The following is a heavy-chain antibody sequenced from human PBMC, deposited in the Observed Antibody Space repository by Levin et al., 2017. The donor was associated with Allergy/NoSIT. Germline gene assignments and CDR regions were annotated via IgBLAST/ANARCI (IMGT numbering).Heavy chain of an antibody. CDR3: ARDGAGEPFDY. CDR2: ITSSSSTI. J-gene: IGHJ4*02. CDR1: GFTFSTYN. V-gene: IGHV3-48*01. Sequence: GGSLRLSCAASGFTFSTYNMNWVRQAPGKGLEWVSYITSSSSTIYYADSVKGRFTISRDNAKNSLYLHMNSLRAEDTAVYYCARDGAGEPFDYWGQGTLVTVSS. D-gene: IGHD7-27*01.